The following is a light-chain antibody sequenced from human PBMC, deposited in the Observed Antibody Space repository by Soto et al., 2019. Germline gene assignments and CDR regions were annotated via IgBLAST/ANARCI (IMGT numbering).Light chain of an antibody. CDR2: GAS. J-gene: IGKJ1*01. CDR1: QSVSSSY. CDR3: EKYGISPRT. Sequence: EIGWTQSPGTLSLSPGERATLSCRASQSVSSSYLAWYQQKPGQAPRLLIYGASSRATGIPDRFSGSGSGTDFTLTISRLEPVDFALYSCEKYGISPRTFGQVTKVDIK. V-gene: IGKV3-20*01.